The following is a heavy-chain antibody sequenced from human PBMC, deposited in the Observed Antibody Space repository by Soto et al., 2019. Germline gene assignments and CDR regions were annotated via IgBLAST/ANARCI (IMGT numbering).Heavy chain of an antibody. D-gene: IGHD3-10*01. CDR3: ARVLSLLWFGEPRS. J-gene: IGHJ5*02. V-gene: IGHV1-18*01. Sequence: QVQLVQSGAEVKKPGASVKVSCKASGYTFTSYGISWVRQAPGQGLEWMGWISAYNGNTNYAQKLQGRVTMTTDTSTGTDYMERRSLRSEDTAVYYWARVLSLLWFGEPRSWGQGTLGTVSP. CDR1: GYTFTSYG. CDR2: ISAYNGNT.